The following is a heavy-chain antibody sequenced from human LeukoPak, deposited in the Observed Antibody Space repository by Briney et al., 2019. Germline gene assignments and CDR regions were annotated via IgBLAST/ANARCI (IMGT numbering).Heavy chain of an antibody. D-gene: IGHD1-26*01. CDR1: GGSISSSTYY. CDR3: AHSGKYYDFDY. Sequence: SETLSLTCTVSGGSISSSTYYWGWLRQPPGTGLEWIGSIHYSGSTYYSPSLKSRVTISEDTSKNQFSLKLTSVTAADTAVYFCAHSGKYYDFDYWGQGTLVTVSS. J-gene: IGHJ4*02. CDR2: IHYSGST. V-gene: IGHV4-39*01.